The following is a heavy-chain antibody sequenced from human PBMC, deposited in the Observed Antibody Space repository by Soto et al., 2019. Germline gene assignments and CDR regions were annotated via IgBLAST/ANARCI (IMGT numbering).Heavy chain of an antibody. CDR3: ARPSRGGNAAFDY. J-gene: IGHJ4*02. CDR2: IYPGDSYT. V-gene: IGHV5-51*01. Sequence: GESLKISCKGSGYSFTSYWNGWVRQMPGKGLEWMVNIYPGDSYTRYSPSFQGQDTISADKSISTAYLQWGRLKASDTAMYYCARPSRGGNAAFDYWGQGTLVTVSS. D-gene: IGHD1-26*01. CDR1: GYSFTSYW.